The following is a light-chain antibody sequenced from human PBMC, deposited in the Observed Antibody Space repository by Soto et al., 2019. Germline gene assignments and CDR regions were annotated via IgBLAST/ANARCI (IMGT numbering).Light chain of an antibody. V-gene: IGKV3-20*01. CDR2: GAS. J-gene: IGKJ1*01. Sequence: EIVLTQSPGTLSLSPGERASLCCGASQRISSTFLAWYQQKPGQAPRLLIYGASSRATGIPDRFSGSGSGTDFTLTISRLEAEDFAMYYCQQCGGSPTFGQGTKVEVK. CDR3: QQCGGSPT. CDR1: QRISSTF.